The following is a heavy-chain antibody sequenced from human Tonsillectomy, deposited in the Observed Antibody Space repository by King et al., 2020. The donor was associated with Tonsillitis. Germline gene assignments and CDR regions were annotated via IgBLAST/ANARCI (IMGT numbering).Heavy chain of an antibody. J-gene: IGHJ6*02. Sequence: VQLQQSGPGLVKPSQTLSLTCAISGDSVSSNSAAWNWIRQSPSRGLEWLGRTYYRSQWYYNYAVSVTGRITINADTSKNHFSLQLNSVTPEDTAVYYCARAPRTVRGMDVWGQGTTVTVSS. CDR2: TYYRSQWYY. D-gene: IGHD2-2*01. CDR3: ARAPRTVRGMDV. V-gene: IGHV6-1*01. CDR1: GDSVSSNSAA.